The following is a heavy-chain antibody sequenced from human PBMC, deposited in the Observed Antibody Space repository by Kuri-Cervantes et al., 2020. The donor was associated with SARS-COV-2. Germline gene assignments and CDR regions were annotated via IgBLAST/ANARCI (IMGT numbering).Heavy chain of an antibody. D-gene: IGHD3-3*01. V-gene: IGHV1-3*01. CDR2: INAGNGNT. CDR1: GYTFTSYA. CDR3: ARESPLGRGYYRVHNWFDP. J-gene: IGHJ5*02. Sequence: ASVKVSCKASGYTFTSYAMHWVRQAPGQRLEWMGWINAGNGNTKYSQKFQGRVTITRDTSASTAYMELRSLRSDDTAVYYCARESPLGRGYYRVHNWFDPWGRGTLVTVSS.